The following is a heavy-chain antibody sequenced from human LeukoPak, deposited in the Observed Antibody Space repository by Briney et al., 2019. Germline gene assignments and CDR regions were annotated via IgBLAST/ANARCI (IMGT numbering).Heavy chain of an antibody. CDR3: ARGYENWNYYFDF. CDR1: SYSISRGYY. CDR2: IYHTGST. V-gene: IGHV4-38-2*02. D-gene: IGHD1-7*01. Sequence: PSETLSLTCTVSSYSISRGYYWGWIRQSPGKGLEWIGNIYHTGSTSYNPSLESRVTISLDLSKNQFSLKLSSVTAADTAMYYCARGYENWNYYFDFWGQGALVTVSS. J-gene: IGHJ4*02.